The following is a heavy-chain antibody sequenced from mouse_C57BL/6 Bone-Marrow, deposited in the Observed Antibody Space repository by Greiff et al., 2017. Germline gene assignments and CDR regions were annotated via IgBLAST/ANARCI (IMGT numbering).Heavy chain of an antibody. CDR1: GFTFSSYA. D-gene: IGHD2-5*01. Sequence: EVQLVESGGGLVKPGGSLKLSCAASGFTFSSYAMSWVRQTPEKRLEWVATISDGGSYTYYPDNVKGRFTISRDNAKNNLYLQMSHLKSEDTAMYNCARVTIVRFDYWGQGTTLTVSS. CDR2: ISDGGSYT. J-gene: IGHJ2*01. CDR3: ARVTIVRFDY. V-gene: IGHV5-4*01.